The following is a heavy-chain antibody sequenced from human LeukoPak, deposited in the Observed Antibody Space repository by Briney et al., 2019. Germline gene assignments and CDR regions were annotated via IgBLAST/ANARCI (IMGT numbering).Heavy chain of an antibody. V-gene: IGHV4-59*01. Sequence: PSESLSLTCSVSGGSISSYYCSWSRQPTREGLECIGYIHYTGSTNYNPSLKNRVTMSLDTSKNQFSMELMSVTAADTAVYYCARWNYFDNSGYYSDWYFDLWGRGTLVTVSS. CDR1: GGSISSYY. CDR3: ARWNYFDNSGYYSDWYFDL. J-gene: IGHJ2*01. D-gene: IGHD3-22*01. CDR2: IHYTGST.